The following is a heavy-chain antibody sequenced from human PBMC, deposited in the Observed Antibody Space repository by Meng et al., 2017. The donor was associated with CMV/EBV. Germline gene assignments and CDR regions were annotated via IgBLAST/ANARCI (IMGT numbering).Heavy chain of an antibody. CDR1: GGSVSSGSYY. Sequence: SETLSLTCTVSGGSVSSGSYYWTRIRQPPGKGLEWIGYIHYSGSTNYNPSLKSRVTISLDTSKNQFSLRLSSVTSADTAVYYCARGRGFGYWGQGTLVTVSS. J-gene: IGHJ4*02. CDR2: IHYSGST. D-gene: IGHD3-10*01. CDR3: ARGRGFGY. V-gene: IGHV4-61*01.